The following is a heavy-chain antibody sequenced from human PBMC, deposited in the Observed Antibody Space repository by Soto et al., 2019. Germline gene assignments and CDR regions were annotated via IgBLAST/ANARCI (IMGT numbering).Heavy chain of an antibody. CDR1: GGSISSGVYY. CDR3: ARDSRYSDLDS. Sequence: SETLSLTCTVSGGSISSGVYYWSWIRQPPGKGLEWIGYIYYSGSTNYNPSLKSRVTISVDTSKNQFSLKLSSVTAADTAVYYCARDSRYSDLDSWGQGALVTVSS. D-gene: IGHD5-12*01. CDR2: IYYSGST. J-gene: IGHJ4*02. V-gene: IGHV4-61*08.